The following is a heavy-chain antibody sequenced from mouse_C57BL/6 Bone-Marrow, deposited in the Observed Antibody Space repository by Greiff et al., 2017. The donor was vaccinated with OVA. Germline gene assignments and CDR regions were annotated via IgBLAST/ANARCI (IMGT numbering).Heavy chain of an antibody. Sequence: VQLQQSGPVLVKPGASVKMSCKASGYTFTDYYMNWVKQSHGKSLEWIGVINPYNGGTSYNQKFKGKATLTVDKSSSTAYMELNSLTSEDSAVYYCARLYGYYYAMDYWGQGTSVTVSS. D-gene: IGHD2-2*01. J-gene: IGHJ4*01. CDR1: GYTFTDYY. CDR3: ARLYGYYYAMDY. CDR2: INPYNGGT. V-gene: IGHV1-19*01.